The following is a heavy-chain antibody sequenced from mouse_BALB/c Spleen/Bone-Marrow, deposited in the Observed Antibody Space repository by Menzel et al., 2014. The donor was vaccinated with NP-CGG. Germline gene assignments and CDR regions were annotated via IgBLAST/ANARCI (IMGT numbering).Heavy chain of an antibody. V-gene: IGHV5-9-4*01. CDR2: ISSGGSYT. Sequence: EVHLVESGGGLVKPGGSLKLSCAASGFTFSYYGMSWVRQSPEKRLEWVAEISSGGSYTYYPDTVTGRFTISRDNAKNTLYLEMSSLRSEDTAMYYCARDSSGYFGYWGQGTTLTVSS. D-gene: IGHD3-1*01. CDR1: GFTFSYYG. J-gene: IGHJ2*01. CDR3: ARDSSGYFGY.